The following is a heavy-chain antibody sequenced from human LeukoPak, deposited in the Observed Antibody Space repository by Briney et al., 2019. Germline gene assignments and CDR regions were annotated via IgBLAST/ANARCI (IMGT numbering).Heavy chain of an antibody. CDR2: INDDGRTT. CDR3: ARSGITMVGGASIGLLTFDI. D-gene: IGHD3-10*01. Sequence: GGSLRLSCVASGFTFSSYWMHWVRQDPRKGLVWVSRINDDGRTTTYADSVKGRITISRDNAKNTLYLQMSSLRVEDTAVYYCARSGITMVGGASIGLLTFDIWGPGTMVTVSS. V-gene: IGHV3-74*03. J-gene: IGHJ3*02. CDR1: GFTFSSYW.